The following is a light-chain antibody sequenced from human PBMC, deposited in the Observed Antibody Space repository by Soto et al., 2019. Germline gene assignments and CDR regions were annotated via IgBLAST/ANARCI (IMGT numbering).Light chain of an antibody. V-gene: IGKV1-17*01. Sequence: DIQMTQSPSSLSASVGDRVTITCRAIQGIRNDLGWNQQKPGKAPKRLIYATSSLQSGVPSRFSGSGSGTDFTLTISSLQPEDFATYYCLQHNSYPLTFGGGTKVDIK. J-gene: IGKJ4*01. CDR2: ATS. CDR3: LQHNSYPLT. CDR1: QGIRND.